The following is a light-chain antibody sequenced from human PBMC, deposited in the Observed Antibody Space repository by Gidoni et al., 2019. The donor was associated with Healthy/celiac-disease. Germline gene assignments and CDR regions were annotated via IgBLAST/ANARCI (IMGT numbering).Light chain of an antibody. J-gene: IGLJ3*02. CDR1: TGAVTSGHY. CDR2: DNS. Sequence: QAVVTQKPSLTVSPGGKVTLTCGSSTGAVTSGHYPYWFQQKPGQAPRTLIYDNSNKHSWTPARFSGSLLGGKAALTLSGAQPEDEAEYYCLLSYSGARAGVFGGGTKLTVL. V-gene: IGLV7-46*01. CDR3: LLSYSGARAGV.